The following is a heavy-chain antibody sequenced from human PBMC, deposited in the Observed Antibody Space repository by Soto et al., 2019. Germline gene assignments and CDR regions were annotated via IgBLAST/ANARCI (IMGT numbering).Heavy chain of an antibody. D-gene: IGHD3-9*01. CDR1: GYTFTSYA. CDR2: INAGNGNT. CDR3: AREQYDILTGYYDY. J-gene: IGHJ4*02. Sequence: GASVKVSGKASGYTFTSYAMHWVRQAPGQRLEWMGWINAGNGNTKYSQKFQGRVTITRDTSASTAYMELSSLRSEDTAVYYCAREQYDILTGYYDYWGQGTLVTVSS. V-gene: IGHV1-3*01.